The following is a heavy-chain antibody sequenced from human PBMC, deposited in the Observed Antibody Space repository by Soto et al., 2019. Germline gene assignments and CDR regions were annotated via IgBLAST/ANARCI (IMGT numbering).Heavy chain of an antibody. CDR2: IYSSGST. D-gene: IGHD2-15*01. V-gene: IGHV4-59*08. J-gene: IGHJ3*02. CDR1: GGSISSYY. CDR3: SRHGSYTNRLYAFDI. Sequence: QVQLQESGPGLVKPSETLSLTCTVSGGSISSYYWSWIRQPPGKGLEWIAYIYSSGSTNYNPSLKIRVTISVDTSKNQFSLKLSSVTAADTAVYYCSRHGSYTNRLYAFDIWGQGTVVTVSS.